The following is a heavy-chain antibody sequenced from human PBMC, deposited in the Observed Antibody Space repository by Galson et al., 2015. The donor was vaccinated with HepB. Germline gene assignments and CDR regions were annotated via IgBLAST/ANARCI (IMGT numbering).Heavy chain of an antibody. V-gene: IGHV3-48*01. Sequence: SLRLSCAASGFTFSSYSMNWVRQAPGKGLEWVSYISSSSSTIYYADSVKGRFTISRDNAKNSLYLQMNSLRAEDTAVYYCARGGPTYYDFWSGYYREGDAFDIWGQGTMVTVSS. D-gene: IGHD3-3*01. J-gene: IGHJ3*02. CDR1: GFTFSSYS. CDR2: ISSSSSTI. CDR3: ARGGPTYYDFWSGYYREGDAFDI.